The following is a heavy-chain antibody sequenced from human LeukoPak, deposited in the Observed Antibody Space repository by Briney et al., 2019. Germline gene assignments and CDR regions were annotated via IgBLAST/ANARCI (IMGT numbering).Heavy chain of an antibody. Sequence: PSQTLSLTFTVSGDSISSGGYYWSWIRQHPGKGLEWIGCIYYTGTTYYNTSLQSRVTISVDTSKNQISLKLSSVTAADTAVYYCARAGWDQLLYLFDYWGQGTLVTVSS. D-gene: IGHD2-2*02. CDR2: IYYTGTT. CDR3: ARAGWDQLLYLFDY. V-gene: IGHV4-31*03. CDR1: GDSISSGGYY. J-gene: IGHJ4*02.